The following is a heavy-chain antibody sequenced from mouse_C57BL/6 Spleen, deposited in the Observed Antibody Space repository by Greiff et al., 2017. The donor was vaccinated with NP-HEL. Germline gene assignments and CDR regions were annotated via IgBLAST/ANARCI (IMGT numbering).Heavy chain of an antibody. V-gene: IGHV1-55*01. CDR1: GYTFTSYW. D-gene: IGHD2-4*01. CDR2: IYPGSGST. J-gene: IGHJ4*01. Sequence: QVHVKQPGAELVKPGASVKMSCKASGYTFTSYWITWVKQRPGQGLEWIGDIYPGSGSTNYNEKFKSKATLTVDTSSSTAYMQLSSLTSEDSAVYYCARRNYDYDERGYYYAMDYWGQGTSVTVSS. CDR3: ARRNYDYDERGYYYAMDY.